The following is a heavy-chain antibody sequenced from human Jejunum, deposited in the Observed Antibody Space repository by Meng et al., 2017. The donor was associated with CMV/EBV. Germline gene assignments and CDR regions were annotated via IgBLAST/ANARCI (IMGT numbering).Heavy chain of an antibody. D-gene: IGHD5-24*01. CDR3: ARGFLNGYQPFDY. CDR2: IIAIFKTP. Sequence: QVQLMQYGAEVKEPGSSMKVSCKSSGGSVNNYAFNWVRQAPGQGLEWMGGIIAIFKTPNYAQKFQGRLTITADESTGTSYMELTSLTSEDTAVYYCARGFLNGYQPFDYWGQGTLVTVFS. J-gene: IGHJ4*02. CDR1: GGSVNNYA. V-gene: IGHV1-69*12.